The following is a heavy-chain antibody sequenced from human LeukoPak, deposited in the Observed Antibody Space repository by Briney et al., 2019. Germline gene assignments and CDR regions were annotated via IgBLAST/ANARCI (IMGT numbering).Heavy chain of an antibody. CDR2: IWYDGSNK. CDR3: AAYSSSWRWAPFDY. CDR1: GFTVSSNY. V-gene: IGHV3-33*08. D-gene: IGHD6-13*01. Sequence: PGGSLRLSCAASGFTVSSNYMHWVRQAPGKGLEWVAVIWYDGSNKYYADSVKGRFTISRDNSKNTLYLQMNSLRAEDTAVYYCAAYSSSWRWAPFDYWGQGTLVTVSS. J-gene: IGHJ4*02.